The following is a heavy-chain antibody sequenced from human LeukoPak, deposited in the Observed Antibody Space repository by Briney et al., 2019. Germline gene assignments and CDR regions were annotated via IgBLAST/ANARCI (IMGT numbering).Heavy chain of an antibody. CDR3: ARVSRGYCSGGSCYLDAFDI. V-gene: IGHV3-30*03. J-gene: IGHJ3*02. Sequence: PGRSLRLSCAASGVTFSNYGMHWVRQAPGKGLEWVAVISHDGSNKYYADSVKGRVTISRDNSKSTLYLQMNSLRAEDTAVYYCARVSRGYCSGGSCYLDAFDIWGQGTMVTVSS. CDR2: ISHDGSNK. CDR1: GVTFSNYG. D-gene: IGHD2-15*01.